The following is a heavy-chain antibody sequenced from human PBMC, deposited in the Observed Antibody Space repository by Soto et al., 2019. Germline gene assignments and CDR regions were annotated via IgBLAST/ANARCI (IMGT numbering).Heavy chain of an antibody. CDR1: GGSVSSGSYY. V-gene: IGHV4-61*01. J-gene: IGHJ4*02. CDR2: IYYSGST. CDR3: ARGRGLMVYATCDY. D-gene: IGHD2-8*01. Sequence: QVQLQESGPGLVQPSETLSLTCTVSGGSVSSGSYYWSWIRQPPGKGLEWIGYIYYSGSTNYNPSLKSRVTISVDTSKNQFSLKLSSVTAADTAVYYCARGRGLMVYATCDYWGQGTLVTVSS.